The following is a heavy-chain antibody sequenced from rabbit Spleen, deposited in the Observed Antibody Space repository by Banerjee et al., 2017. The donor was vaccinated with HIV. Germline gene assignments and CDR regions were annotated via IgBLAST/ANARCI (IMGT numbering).Heavy chain of an antibody. J-gene: IGHJ6*01. V-gene: IGHV1S45*01. D-gene: IGHD1-1*01. CDR3: ARDTSSSFSSYGMDL. CDR2: IYNSGKST. Sequence: QEQLVESGGGLVQPEGSLTLTCTASGFSFSSGYMCWVRQAPGKGLEWIACIYNSGKSTYYASWAKGRFTISKTSSTTVTLQMTRLTAADTATYFCARDTSSSFSSYGMDLWGQGTLVTVS. CDR1: GFSFSSGY.